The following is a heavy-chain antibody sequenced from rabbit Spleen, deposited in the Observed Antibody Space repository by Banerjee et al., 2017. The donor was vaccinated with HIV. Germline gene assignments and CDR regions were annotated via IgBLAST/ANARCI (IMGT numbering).Heavy chain of an antibody. Sequence: QSLEESGGALVKPGASLTLPCTASGFSFSYSDYMCWVRQPPGKGPEWIACIGAGVSYTTYYATWAKGRFTISKTSSTTVTLQMTSLTAADTATYFCARDSGTSFSSYGMDLWGPGTLVTVS. V-gene: IGHV1S40*01. J-gene: IGHJ6*01. CDR2: IGAGVSYTT. CDR1: GFSFSYSDY. CDR3: ARDSGTSFSSYGMDL. D-gene: IGHD8-1*01.